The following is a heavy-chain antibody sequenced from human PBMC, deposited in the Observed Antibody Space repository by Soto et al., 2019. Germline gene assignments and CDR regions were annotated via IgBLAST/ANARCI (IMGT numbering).Heavy chain of an antibody. V-gene: IGHV4-39*01. CDR1: GGSISSRSHY. CDR3: ATADGVGVVTPFFEY. D-gene: IGHD3-3*01. Sequence: QLQLQESGPGLVKPSETLSLTCTVSGGSISSRSHYWGWIRQSPGKHLEWIGSSFYRGSTHYNPSLMTRVTMSVDTSKNQVSLKLYSVTAADTAGYYCATADGVGVVTPFFEYWGQGILVTVSS. CDR2: SFYRGST. J-gene: IGHJ4*02.